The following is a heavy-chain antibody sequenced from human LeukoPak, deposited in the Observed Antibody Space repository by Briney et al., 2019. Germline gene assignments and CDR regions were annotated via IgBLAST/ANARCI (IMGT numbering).Heavy chain of an antibody. CDR1: GFTFSSYS. Sequence: GGSLRLSCAASGFTFSSYSVNWVRQAPGKGLEWVSSISSSSSYIYYADSVKGRFTISRDNAKNSLYLQMNSLRAEDTAVYYCARDPGWNYFDYWGQGTLVTVSS. J-gene: IGHJ4*02. CDR2: ISSSSSYI. V-gene: IGHV3-21*01. D-gene: IGHD5-24*01. CDR3: ARDPGWNYFDY.